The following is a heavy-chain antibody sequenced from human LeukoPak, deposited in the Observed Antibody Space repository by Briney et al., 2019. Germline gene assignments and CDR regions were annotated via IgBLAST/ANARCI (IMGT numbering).Heavy chain of an antibody. Sequence: SETLSLTCTVSGGSLSSSSYYWGWIRQPPGKGLEWSGIIYYSGSTYYNPSLKSRVTISVDTSKNQLSLKLSSVTAADTAVYYCASGTTSYDYVWGSYRYTPNYFDYWGQGTLVTVSS. CDR2: IYYSGST. D-gene: IGHD3-16*02. J-gene: IGHJ4*02. V-gene: IGHV4-39*07. CDR1: GGSLSSSSYY. CDR3: ASGTTSYDYVWGSYRYTPNYFDY.